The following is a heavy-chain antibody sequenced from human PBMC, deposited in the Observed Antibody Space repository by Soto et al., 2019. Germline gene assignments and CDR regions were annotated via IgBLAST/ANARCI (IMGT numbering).Heavy chain of an antibody. CDR1: GYTFSSYA. V-gene: IGHV1-18*01. J-gene: IGHJ6*02. CDR3: AAVAGSWPHYYYYYYGMDV. CDR2: ISVYGGNT. Sequence: GASVKVSCKASGYTFSSYAINWVRQAPGQGLEWIGWISVYGGNTNYAQKLQDRVTITRDISTTTAYMELSSLRFEDTAVYYCAAVAGSWPHYYYYYYGMDVWGQGTTVTVSS. D-gene: IGHD6-19*01.